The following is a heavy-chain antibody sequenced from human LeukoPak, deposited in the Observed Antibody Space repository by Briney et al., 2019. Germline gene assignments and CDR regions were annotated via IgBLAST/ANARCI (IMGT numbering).Heavy chain of an antibody. CDR1: GYTFTSYY. Sequence: EASVKVSCKASGYTFTSYYMHWVRQAPGQGLEWMGIINPSGGSTSYAQKFRGRVTMTRDTSTSTVYMELSSLRSEDTAVYYCARDLDYYDSSVHPSFDYWGQGTLVTVSS. V-gene: IGHV1-46*01. CDR3: ARDLDYYDSSVHPSFDY. D-gene: IGHD3-22*01. J-gene: IGHJ4*02. CDR2: INPSGGST.